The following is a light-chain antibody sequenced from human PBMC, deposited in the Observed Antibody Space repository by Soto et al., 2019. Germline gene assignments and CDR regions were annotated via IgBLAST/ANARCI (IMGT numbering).Light chain of an antibody. J-gene: IGKJ4*01. CDR2: AAS. CDR1: QSISSY. CDR3: QQSYSTPFLT. V-gene: IGKV1-39*01. Sequence: DIQMTQSPSSLSASVGDRVTITCRASQSISSYLNWYQQKPGKAPKLLIYAASSLQSGVASRFSGSGSGTDFTLTINSLQPEDFATYYCQQSYSTPFLTFGGGTKVEIK.